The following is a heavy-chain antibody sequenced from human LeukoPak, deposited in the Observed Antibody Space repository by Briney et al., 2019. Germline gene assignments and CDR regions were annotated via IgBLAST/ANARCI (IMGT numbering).Heavy chain of an antibody. J-gene: IGHJ4*02. CDR1: GGSISSSSHY. CDR3: ARHDSSSSWDLFDH. CDR2: IYYSGST. Sequence: PSETLSLTCTVSGGSISSSSHYWGWIRQPPGKGLDWIGSIYYSGSTYYNPSLKSRVTISVDTSKNQFSLKLSSVTAADTAVYYCARHDSSSSWDLFDHWGQGTLVTVSS. V-gene: IGHV4-39*01. D-gene: IGHD6-13*01.